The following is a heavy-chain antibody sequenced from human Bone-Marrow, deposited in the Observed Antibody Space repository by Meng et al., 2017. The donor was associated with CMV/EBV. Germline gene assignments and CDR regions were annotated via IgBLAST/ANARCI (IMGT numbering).Heavy chain of an antibody. D-gene: IGHD6-13*01. Sequence: ESLKISCTVSGYSISSGYYWGWIRQPPGKGLEWIGSIYHSGSTYYNPSLKSRVTISVDTSKNQFSLKLSSVTAADTAVYYCARVGGIAAAGTFDYWGQGTLVTVSS. CDR3: ARVGGIAAAGTFDY. V-gene: IGHV4-38-2*02. CDR1: GYSISSGYY. CDR2: IYHSGST. J-gene: IGHJ4*02.